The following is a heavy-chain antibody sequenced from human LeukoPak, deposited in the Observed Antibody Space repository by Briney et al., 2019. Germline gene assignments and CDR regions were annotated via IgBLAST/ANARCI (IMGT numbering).Heavy chain of an antibody. J-gene: IGHJ4*02. CDR3: ARVLFYSSGNKSNRVDY. D-gene: IGHD6-19*01. CDR2: INPSDGST. Sequence: GASVKVSCKASAYTFTSNYVHWVRQAPGQGLEWMGVINPSDGSTTYAQTFQGRVTMTRDMSTNTVYMELSSLRSEDTAVYYCARVLFYSSGNKSNRVDYWGQGTLVTVSS. CDR1: AYTFTSNY. V-gene: IGHV1-46*01.